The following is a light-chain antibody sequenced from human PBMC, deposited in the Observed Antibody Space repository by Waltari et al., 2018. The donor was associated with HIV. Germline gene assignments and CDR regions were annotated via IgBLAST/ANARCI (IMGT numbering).Light chain of an antibody. CDR2: DLN. CDR1: SSDVGLYKY. CDR3: CSYAGSYTLI. J-gene: IGLJ2*01. V-gene: IGLV2-11*01. Sequence: QSALTQPRSVSGSPGQSVTISCTGTSSDVGLYKYVSWYQQHPGKVPKLLIYDLNHRPSGFPDRFSGSKSGTTASLTISGRQAEDEAFYYCCSYAGSYTLIFGGGTKLTVL.